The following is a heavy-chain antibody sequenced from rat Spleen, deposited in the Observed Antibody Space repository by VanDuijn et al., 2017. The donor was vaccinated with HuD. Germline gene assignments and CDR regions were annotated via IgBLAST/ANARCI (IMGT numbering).Heavy chain of an antibody. CDR3: ATEAIYYSGEGFAY. D-gene: IGHD1-1*01. Sequence: EVQLVESGGGLVQPGRSMKLSCAASGFTFSTYDMAWVRQAPKKGLEWVATISYDGSNTNYRDSVKGRFTISRDNAKITLYLQMDSLRSEDTATYYCATEAIYYSGEGFAYWGQGTLVTVSS. CDR2: ISYDGSNT. J-gene: IGHJ3*01. V-gene: IGHV5-7*01. CDR1: GFTFSTYD.